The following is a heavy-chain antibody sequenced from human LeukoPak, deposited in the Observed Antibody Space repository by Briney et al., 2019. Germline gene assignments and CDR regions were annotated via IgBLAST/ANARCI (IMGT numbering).Heavy chain of an antibody. CDR3: ATRAGLRLFDY. V-gene: IGHV4-34*01. Sequence: TSETLSLTCAVYGGSFSGYYWSWIRQPPGKGLEWIGEINHSGSTNYNPSLKSRVTISVDTSKNQFSLKLSSVTAADTAVYYCATRAGLRLFDYWGQGTLVTVSS. CDR2: INHSGST. D-gene: IGHD5-12*01. CDR1: GGSFSGYY. J-gene: IGHJ4*02.